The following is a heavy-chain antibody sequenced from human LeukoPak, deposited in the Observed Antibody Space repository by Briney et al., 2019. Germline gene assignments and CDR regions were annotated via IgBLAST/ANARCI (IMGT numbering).Heavy chain of an antibody. CDR3: ARLYVDTAMEPPDY. Sequence: ASVKVSCKASGYTFTGHYMHWVRQAPGQGLEWMGWISAYNGNTNYAQKLQGRVTMTTDTSTSTAYMELRGLRSDDTAVYYCARLYVDTAMEPPDYWGQGTLVTVSS. J-gene: IGHJ4*02. CDR2: ISAYNGNT. V-gene: IGHV1-18*04. D-gene: IGHD5-18*01. CDR1: GYTFTGHY.